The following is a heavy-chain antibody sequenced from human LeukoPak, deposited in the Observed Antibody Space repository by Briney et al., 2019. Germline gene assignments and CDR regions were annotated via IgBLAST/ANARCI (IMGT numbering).Heavy chain of an antibody. CDR1: GFTFTNHP. Sequence: GGSLRLSCAASGFTFTNHPMNWVRQAPGKGLEWVSSISSDSNSIYHADSVKGRFTISRDNAKNSLYLQMNSLRAEDTAVYYCARMEKFYYGSGGFSPPLMDVWGQGTTVIVSS. D-gene: IGHD3-10*01. CDR3: ARMEKFYYGSGGFSPPLMDV. CDR2: ISSDSNSI. V-gene: IGHV3-21*01. J-gene: IGHJ6*02.